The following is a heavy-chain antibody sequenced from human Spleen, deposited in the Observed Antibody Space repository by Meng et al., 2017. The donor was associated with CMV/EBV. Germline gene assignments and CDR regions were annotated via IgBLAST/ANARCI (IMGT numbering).Heavy chain of an antibody. CDR3: VRDDSSGHYYFDH. V-gene: IGHV3-7*01. CDR2: IDQDGTEK. Sequence: GESLKISCAASGFTFSNAWMSWVRQAPGKGLERVANIDQDGTEKYYVDSVKGRFTISRDNAKNSLDLQMNSLRAEDTAVYYCVRDDSSGHYYFDHWGRGTLVTVSS. J-gene: IGHJ4*02. CDR1: GFTFSNAW. D-gene: IGHD3-22*01.